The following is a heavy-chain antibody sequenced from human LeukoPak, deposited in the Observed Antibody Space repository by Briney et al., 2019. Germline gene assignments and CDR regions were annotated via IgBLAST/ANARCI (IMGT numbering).Heavy chain of an antibody. D-gene: IGHD1-14*01. V-gene: IGHV4-59*08. J-gene: IGHJ6*02. CDR2: IYYSGST. Sequence: PSETLSLTCTVSGGSISSYYWSWIRQPPGKGLEWIGYIYYSGSTNYNPSLKSRVTISVDTSKNQFSLKLSSATAADTAVYYCARPEGRKGYGMDVWGQGTTVTVSS. CDR1: GGSISSYY. CDR3: ARPEGRKGYGMDV.